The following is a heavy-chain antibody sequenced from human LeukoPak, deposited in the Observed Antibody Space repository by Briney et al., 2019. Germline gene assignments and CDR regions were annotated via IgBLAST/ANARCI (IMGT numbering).Heavy chain of an antibody. J-gene: IGHJ4*02. V-gene: IGHV3-23*01. CDR2: ISGSGGST. CDR3: AKDPNGAPFWDGDCYTGEYFDY. Sequence: GGSLRLSCAVSGFTFSSYAMSWVREAPGRGLEWVSAISGSGGSTYYADAVKGRFTISRDNSKNTLYLQMNSLRAEDTAVYYCAKDPNGAPFWDGDCYTGEYFDYWGQGTLVTVSS. CDR1: GFTFSSYA. D-gene: IGHD2-21*02.